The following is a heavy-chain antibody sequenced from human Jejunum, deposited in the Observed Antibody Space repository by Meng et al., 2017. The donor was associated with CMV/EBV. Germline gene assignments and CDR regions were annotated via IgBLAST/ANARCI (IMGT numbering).Heavy chain of an antibody. CDR1: GGSIGSGDYY. Sequence: VRPQDAAPGLVKPSQTLFLTCSVSGGSIGSGDYYWSWIRQPPGKGLEWIGYIHDTGSTYYNPSLKSRVDISLGTSRNHFSLTLSSVTAEDTAVYFCARGSIFVSFDSWGQGTLVTVSS. D-gene: IGHD3-3*01. CDR3: ARGSIFVSFDS. CDR2: IHDTGST. V-gene: IGHV4-30-4*08. J-gene: IGHJ4*02.